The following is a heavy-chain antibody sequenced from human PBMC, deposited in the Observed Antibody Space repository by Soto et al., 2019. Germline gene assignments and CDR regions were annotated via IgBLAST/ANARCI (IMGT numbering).Heavy chain of an antibody. J-gene: IGHJ4*02. CDR3: ARYGSGSLLRDPFDY. D-gene: IGHD3-10*01. CDR1: GLRFSDHA. CDR2: ISVDSETI. V-gene: IGHV3-48*02. Sequence: EVQLAESGGGLVQVGGSLRLSCVVSGLRFSDHAMNWVRQAPGKGLDWVSYISVDSETIYYADSVKGRFTISRDNAKNSLYLQMNSLRDEDTAVYYCARYGSGSLLRDPFDYWGQGTLVTVSS.